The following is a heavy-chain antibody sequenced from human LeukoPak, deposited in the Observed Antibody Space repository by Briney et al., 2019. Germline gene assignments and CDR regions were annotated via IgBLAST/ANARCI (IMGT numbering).Heavy chain of an antibody. CDR1: GGSVSSYY. Sequence: SETLSLTCTVSGGSVSSYYWSWIRQPAGKGLEWIGRIYTSESTNYNPSLKSRVTMSVDTSKNQFSLKLSSVTAADTAVYYCASYGDPYEDAFDIWGQGTMVTVSS. CDR2: IYTSEST. D-gene: IGHD4-17*01. J-gene: IGHJ3*02. V-gene: IGHV4-4*07. CDR3: ASYGDPYEDAFDI.